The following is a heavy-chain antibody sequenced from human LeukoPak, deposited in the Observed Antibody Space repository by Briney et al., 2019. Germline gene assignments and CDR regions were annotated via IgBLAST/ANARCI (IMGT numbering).Heavy chain of an antibody. CDR3: ARGYYDNSGYYFPFDF. J-gene: IGHJ4*02. CDR1: GFTFSTYW. CDR2: INTDGSRT. D-gene: IGHD3-22*01. V-gene: IGHV3-74*01. Sequence: PGGSLRLSCAASGFTFSTYWMHWVRQVPGEGLVWVSRINTDGSRTNYADSVKGRFTISRDNAKNSLYLQMNSLRAEDTAVYYCARGYYDNSGYYFPFDFWGQGTLVTVSS.